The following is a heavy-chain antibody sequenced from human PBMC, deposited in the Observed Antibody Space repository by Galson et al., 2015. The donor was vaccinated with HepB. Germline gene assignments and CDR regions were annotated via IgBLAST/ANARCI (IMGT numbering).Heavy chain of an antibody. J-gene: IGHJ3*02. Sequence: SLRLSCAASGFTFSSYAMSWVRQAPGKGLEWVSAISGSGGSTYYADSVKGRFTISRDNSKNMLYLQMNSLRAEDTAVYYCARAQNIDWLLFHDAFDIWGQGTMVTVSS. D-gene: IGHD3-9*01. CDR1: GFTFSSYA. CDR2: ISGSGGST. CDR3: ARAQNIDWLLFHDAFDI. V-gene: IGHV3-23*01.